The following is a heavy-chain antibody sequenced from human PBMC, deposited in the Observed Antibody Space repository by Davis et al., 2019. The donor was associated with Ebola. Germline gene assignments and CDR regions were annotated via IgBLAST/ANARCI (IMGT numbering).Heavy chain of an antibody. CDR2: ISSDSDYI. J-gene: IGHJ4*02. V-gene: IGHV3-21*01. Sequence: GESLKISCAASGFTFSTYSMSWVRQAPGKGLEWVSSISSDSDYIYYADSAKGRFTISRDNAKNSLYLQMNSLRAEDTAVYYCARVRWLQLVYFDYWGQGTLVTVSS. CDR3: ARVRWLQLVYFDY. CDR1: GFTFSTYS. D-gene: IGHD5-24*01.